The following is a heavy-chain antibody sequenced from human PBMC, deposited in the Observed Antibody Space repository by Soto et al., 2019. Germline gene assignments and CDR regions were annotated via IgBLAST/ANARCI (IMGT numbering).Heavy chain of an antibody. Sequence: PGGSLRRSCGASGFNFGAFGMNWVRQAPGKGLEWVSSITLSSSYIYYADSVKGRFTVSRDNAKNSSYLDMKSLTVDDTAVYYCARDMKSVRFWGTNGFDPWGQGTLVTVSS. J-gene: IGHJ5*02. V-gene: IGHV3-21*01. CDR1: GFNFGAFG. CDR3: ARDMKSVRFWGTNGFDP. D-gene: IGHD3-16*01. CDR2: ITLSSSYI.